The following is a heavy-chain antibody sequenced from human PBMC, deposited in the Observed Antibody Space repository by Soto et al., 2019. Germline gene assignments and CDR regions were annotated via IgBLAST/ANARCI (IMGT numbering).Heavy chain of an antibody. CDR3: ARDASRGGYCSGGSCYAFDY. J-gene: IGHJ4*02. D-gene: IGHD2-15*01. V-gene: IGHV1-69*12. CDR1: GGTFSSYA. CDR2: IIPIFGTA. Sequence: QVQLVQSGAEVKKPGSSVKVSCKASGGTFSSYAISWVRQAPGQGLEWMGGIIPIFGTANYAQKFQGRVTITAAESTSTAYMELSRLRSEDTAVYYCARDASRGGYCSGGSCYAFDYWGQGTLVTVSS.